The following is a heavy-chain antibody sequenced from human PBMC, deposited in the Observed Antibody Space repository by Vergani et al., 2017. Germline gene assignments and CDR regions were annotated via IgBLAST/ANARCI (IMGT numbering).Heavy chain of an antibody. Sequence: EVQLVESGGGVVQPGGSLRLSCAASGFTFDDYAKHWVRQAPGKGLEWVSLISGDGGSTYYAAAVKGRFTSSRDNSKNSLYLQMNSLRTEDTALYYCAKDREAAAGYYFDYWGQGTLVTVSS. V-gene: IGHV3-43*02. CDR3: AKDREAAAGYYFDY. D-gene: IGHD6-13*01. CDR2: ISGDGGST. J-gene: IGHJ4*02. CDR1: GFTFDDYA.